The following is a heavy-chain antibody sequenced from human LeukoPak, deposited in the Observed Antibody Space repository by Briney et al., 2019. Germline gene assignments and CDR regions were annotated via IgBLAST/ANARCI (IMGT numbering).Heavy chain of an antibody. Sequence: SVTVSCKTSGYSFTTYGGSWVRQAPGQGLEWIAWISGYNGDTNYIQKLQGRVTLTADTSTNTAYMELRSLRSDDTAVYYCARDPLADAYTDYDFFDYWGQGTLVTVSS. V-gene: IGHV1-18*01. D-gene: IGHD4-17*01. CDR2: ISGYNGDT. CDR1: GYSFTTYG. J-gene: IGHJ4*02. CDR3: ARDPLADAYTDYDFFDY.